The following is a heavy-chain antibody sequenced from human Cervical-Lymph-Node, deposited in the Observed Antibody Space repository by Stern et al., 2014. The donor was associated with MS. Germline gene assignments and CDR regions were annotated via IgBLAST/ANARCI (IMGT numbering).Heavy chain of an antibody. D-gene: IGHD5/OR15-5a*01. J-gene: IGHJ4*02. V-gene: IGHV1-2*02. Sequence: QMQLVQSGAEVKKPGASVKVSCKASGNTFTGHYMHWVRQAPGQGLEWMGWINPKTGGRNYAQKLQGRVTVTRDTSISTAYMELSSLISDDTAVYYCAKEDLSTSSFDYWGQGTLVTVSS. CDR1: GNTFTGHY. CDR2: INPKTGGR. CDR3: AKEDLSTSSFDY.